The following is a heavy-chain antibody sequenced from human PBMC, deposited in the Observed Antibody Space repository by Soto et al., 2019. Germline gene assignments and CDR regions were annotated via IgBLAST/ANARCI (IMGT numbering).Heavy chain of an antibody. J-gene: IGHJ4*02. Sequence: EVQLVESGGGLVQPGGSLILSCVASGFTVSSKYMSWVRQAPGKGLEWVSVLYSGGSTYYADSVRDRFTISRDNSRNTLYLQMSSLRVEDTAIYYCAVAPRGERLLDFDYWGRGTLVTVSS. CDR2: LYSGGST. V-gene: IGHV3-66*01. D-gene: IGHD6-25*01. CDR1: GFTVSSKY. CDR3: AVAPRGERLLDFDY.